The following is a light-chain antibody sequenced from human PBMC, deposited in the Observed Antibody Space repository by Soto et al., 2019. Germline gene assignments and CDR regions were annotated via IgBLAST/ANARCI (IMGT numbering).Light chain of an antibody. CDR1: QSVPSNS. Sequence: EIVLTQSPGTLSLSPGERATLSCRASQSVPSNSVSWYQQKAGQAPRLLIYGASSRVTGIPDRFSGSGSGTDFTLTISRLEPEDFALYYCQHYVERSPITFGQGTRREIK. J-gene: IGKJ5*01. CDR2: GAS. V-gene: IGKV3-20*01. CDR3: QHYVERSPIT.